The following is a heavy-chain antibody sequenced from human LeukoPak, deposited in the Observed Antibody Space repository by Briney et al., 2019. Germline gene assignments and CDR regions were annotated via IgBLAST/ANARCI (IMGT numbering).Heavy chain of an antibody. CDR1: GGTFSSYA. Sequence: SVKVSCKASGGTFSSYAISWVRQAPGQGLEWMGRIIPIFGTANYAQKFQGRVTITTDESTSTAYMELSSLRAEETAVYYCAREGEYSGGWYGGWGQGTLVTVSS. V-gene: IGHV1-69*05. CDR3: AREGEYSGGWYGG. J-gene: IGHJ4*02. CDR2: IIPIFGTA. D-gene: IGHD6-19*01.